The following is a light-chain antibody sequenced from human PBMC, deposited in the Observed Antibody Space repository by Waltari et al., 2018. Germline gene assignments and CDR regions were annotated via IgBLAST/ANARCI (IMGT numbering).Light chain of an antibody. CDR1: QSIGSY. J-gene: IGKJ2*01. V-gene: IGKV3-11*01. CDR3: QHRSNWPPS. Sequence: EIVLTQSPATLSLSPGERATLSCSASQSIGSYLAWYQQKPGLAPRLLIYDASNRATGIPARFSGSGSGTDFTLTISSLAPEDFAVYYCQHRSNWPPSFGQGTKVEIE. CDR2: DAS.